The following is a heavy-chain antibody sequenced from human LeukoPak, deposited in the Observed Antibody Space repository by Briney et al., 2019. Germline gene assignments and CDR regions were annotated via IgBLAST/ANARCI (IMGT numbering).Heavy chain of an antibody. D-gene: IGHD3-10*01. Sequence: SETLSLTCAVYGGSFSGYYWSWIRQPPGKGLEWIGEINHSGSTNYNPSLKSRVTISVDTSKNQFSLKLSSVTAADTAVYYCARQIYYGSGSYYGNWFDPWGQGTLVTVSS. CDR1: GGSFSGYY. J-gene: IGHJ5*02. CDR3: ARQIYYGSGSYYGNWFDP. V-gene: IGHV4-34*01. CDR2: INHSGST.